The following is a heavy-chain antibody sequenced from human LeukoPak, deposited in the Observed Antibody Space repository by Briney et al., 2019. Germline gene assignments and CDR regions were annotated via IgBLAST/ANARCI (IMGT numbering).Heavy chain of an antibody. V-gene: IGHV4-31*03. D-gene: IGHD6-19*01. Sequence: SETLSLTCTVSGGSFSSGGDYWSWIRQHPGKGLEWIGHIYHTGSSYYNPTLKSRVTISVDTSKNQLSLRLKSVTAADTAVYYCAREGPSAYSSGWYTTDWFDPWGQGTLVTVSS. CDR1: GGSFSSGGDY. CDR3: AREGPSAYSSGWYTTDWFDP. CDR2: IYHTGSS. J-gene: IGHJ5*02.